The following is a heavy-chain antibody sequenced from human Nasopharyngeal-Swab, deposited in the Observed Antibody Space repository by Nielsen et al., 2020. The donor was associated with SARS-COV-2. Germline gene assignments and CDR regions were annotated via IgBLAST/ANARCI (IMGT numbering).Heavy chain of an antibody. J-gene: IGHJ6*02. Sequence: ASVKVSCKASGYTFTSYGISWVRQAPGQGLEWTGWISAYNGNTNYAQKLQGRVTMTTDTSTSTAYMELRSLRSDDTAVYCCARVLSSGRYGINVWGQGTTVTVSS. CDR1: GYTFTSYG. CDR2: ISAYNGNT. CDR3: ARVLSSGRYGINV. V-gene: IGHV1-18*01. D-gene: IGHD3-10*01.